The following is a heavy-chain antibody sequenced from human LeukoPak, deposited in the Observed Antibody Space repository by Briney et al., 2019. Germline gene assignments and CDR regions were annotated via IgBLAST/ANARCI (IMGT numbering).Heavy chain of an antibody. J-gene: IGHJ4*02. CDR3: AKGGVSSWYYFDY. CDR2: ISYDGSNK. D-gene: IGHD6-13*01. Sequence: GGSLRLSCAASGFTFSSYAMHWVRQAPGKGLEWVAVISYDGSNKYYADSVKGRFTISRDNSKNTLYLQMNSLRAEDTAVYYCAKGGVSSWYYFDYWGQGTLVTVSS. CDR1: GFTFSSYA. V-gene: IGHV3-30*04.